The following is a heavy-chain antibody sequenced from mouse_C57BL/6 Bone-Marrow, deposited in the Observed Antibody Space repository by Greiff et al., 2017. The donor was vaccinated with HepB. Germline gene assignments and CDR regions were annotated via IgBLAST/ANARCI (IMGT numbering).Heavy chain of an antibody. CDR3: VRHGDYFDY. V-gene: IGHV10-1*01. CDR2: IRSKSNNYAT. CDR1: GFSFNTYA. J-gene: IGHJ2*01. Sequence: EVQLVESGGGLVQPKGSLKLSCAASGFSFNTYAMNWVRQAPGKGLEWVARIRSKSNNYATYYADSVKDRFTISRDDSESMRYLQMNNLKTEDTAMYYCVRHGDYFDYWGQGTTLTVSS.